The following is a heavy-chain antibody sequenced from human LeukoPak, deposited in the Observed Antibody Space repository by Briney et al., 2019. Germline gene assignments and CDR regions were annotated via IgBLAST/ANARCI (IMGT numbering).Heavy chain of an antibody. CDR3: ARDQGSLTRSWYTGY. D-gene: IGHD6-13*01. Sequence: GAPLKASCKASGYTVTGSHIHWVRQAPGQGLEWRGRINPYSGDTNFAQKFQGQVTMTRDTSITTAYMDLSSLTPDDTAVYFCARDQGSLTRSWYTGYWGQGTQVTVSS. J-gene: IGHJ4*02. CDR2: INPYSGDT. CDR1: GYTVTGSH. V-gene: IGHV1-2*06.